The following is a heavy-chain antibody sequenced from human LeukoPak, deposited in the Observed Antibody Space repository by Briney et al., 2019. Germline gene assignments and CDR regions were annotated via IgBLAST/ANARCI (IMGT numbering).Heavy chain of an antibody. Sequence: ASVKFSCKASGYTFSDYYMHWVRQAPGQGLEWMGVINPSDDATSYAQNFHDRVIMTSDTSTSTVYMELRSLRSGDTAVYYCARRLGVGSGWYGAPFDFWGQGTLVTVSS. CDR3: ARRLGVGSGWYGAPFDF. D-gene: IGHD6-19*01. CDR1: GYTFSDYY. J-gene: IGHJ4*02. CDR2: INPSDDAT. V-gene: IGHV1-46*01.